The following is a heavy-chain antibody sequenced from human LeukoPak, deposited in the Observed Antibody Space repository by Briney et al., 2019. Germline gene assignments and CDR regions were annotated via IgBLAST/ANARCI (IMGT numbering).Heavy chain of an antibody. D-gene: IGHD4-17*01. CDR3: ARDRYGDLDYYYGMDV. V-gene: IGHV3-33*01. Sequence: GRSLRLSCAASGFTFSSYGMHWVRQAPGKGLEWVAVIWYDGSNKYYADSVKGRFTISRDNSENTLYLQMNSLRAEDTAVYYCARDRYGDLDYYYGMDVWGQGTTVTVSS. J-gene: IGHJ6*02. CDR2: IWYDGSNK. CDR1: GFTFSSYG.